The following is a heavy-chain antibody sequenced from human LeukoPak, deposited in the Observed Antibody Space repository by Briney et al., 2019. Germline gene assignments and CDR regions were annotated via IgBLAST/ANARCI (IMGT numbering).Heavy chain of an antibody. CDR3: ARDDYGGIDY. CDR2: SFDGINK. D-gene: IGHD3-16*01. V-gene: IGHV3-30*03. J-gene: IGHJ4*02. Sequence: GRSLRLSCAASGFTFRNYGMHWVRQAPGKGLEWVAVSFDGINKYYADSVKGGFTISSDNAKKSLYLQMTSLRADDTAFYYCARDDYGGIDYWGQGTLVTVSS. CDR1: GFTFRNYG.